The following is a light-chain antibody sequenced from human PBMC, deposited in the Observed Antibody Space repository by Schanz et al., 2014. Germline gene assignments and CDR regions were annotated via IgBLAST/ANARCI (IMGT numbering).Light chain of an antibody. CDR3: CSYAGNKYV. CDR2: EVT. Sequence: QSALTQPPSASGSPGQSVTISCTGTSSDVGAYNYVSWYQRLPGKAPKLMIYEVTKRPSGVPDRFSGSKSGNTAFLTVSDLQAEDEADYYCCSYAGNKYVFGTGTKLTVL. V-gene: IGLV2-8*01. J-gene: IGLJ1*01. CDR1: SSDVGAYNY.